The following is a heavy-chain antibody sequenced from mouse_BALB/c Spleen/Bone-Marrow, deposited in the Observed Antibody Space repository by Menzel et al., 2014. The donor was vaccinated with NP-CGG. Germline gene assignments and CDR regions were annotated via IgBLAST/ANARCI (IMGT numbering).Heavy chain of an antibody. CDR3: AGDINYGNYWYFDG. CDR1: GFTFTDYY. CDR2: IRNKAKGYTT. Sequence: EVKLQESGGGLVQPGGSLRLSRATSGFTFTDYYMSWVRQPPGKALEWLGFIRNKAKGYTTEYSASVKGRFTISRDNSQSILYLQTNTLRAEDSATYYCAGDINYGNYWYFDGWGAGTTVTVSS. J-gene: IGHJ1*01. D-gene: IGHD2-1*01. V-gene: IGHV7-3*02.